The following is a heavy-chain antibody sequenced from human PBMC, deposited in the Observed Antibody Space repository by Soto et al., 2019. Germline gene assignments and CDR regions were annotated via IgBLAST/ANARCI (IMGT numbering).Heavy chain of an antibody. J-gene: IGHJ6*02. Sequence: QEQLVQSGAEMKKPGASVKISCKASGYTFNTYDINWVRQATGQGLEWMGWMNPESGSTGFAQSFQGRITLTGNTSINTVYMEVSSLTNEDTAVYFCARSGATGYYSTHYYGMDVWGPGTTVTVSS. V-gene: IGHV1-8*01. CDR2: MNPESGST. CDR1: GYTFNTYD. CDR3: ARSGATGYYSTHYYGMDV. D-gene: IGHD3-9*01.